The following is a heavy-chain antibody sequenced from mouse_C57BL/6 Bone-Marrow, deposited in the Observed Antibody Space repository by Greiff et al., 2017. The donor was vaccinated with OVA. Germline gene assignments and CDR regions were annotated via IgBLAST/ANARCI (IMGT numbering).Heavy chain of an antibody. CDR2: IDPENGDT. CDR1: GFNIKDDY. D-gene: IGHD2-5*01. J-gene: IGHJ3*01. CDR3: TTYYYSNYGPAY. Sequence: VQLQQSGAELVRPGASVKLSCTASGFNIKDDYMHWVKQRPEQGLEWIGWIDPENGDTAYASKFQGKATITADTSSNTAYLQLSSLTSEDTAVYYCTTYYYSNYGPAYWGQGTLVTVSA. V-gene: IGHV14-4*01.